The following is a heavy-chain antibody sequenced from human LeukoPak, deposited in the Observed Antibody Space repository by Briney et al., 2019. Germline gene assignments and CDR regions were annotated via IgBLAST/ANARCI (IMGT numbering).Heavy chain of an antibody. CDR1: ITTYW. D-gene: IGHD2-2*01. CDR3: ARRQGCSSTSCPPDY. V-gene: IGHV5-51*01. J-gene: IGHJ4*02. CDR2: IYPGDSDT. Sequence: GESLKISCEGSITTYWIAWVRQMPGKGLEWMGIIYPGDSDTRYTPSFQGQVTMSADKSINTAYLQWGSLKASGTAMYYCARRQGCSSTSCPPDYWGQGTLVTVSP.